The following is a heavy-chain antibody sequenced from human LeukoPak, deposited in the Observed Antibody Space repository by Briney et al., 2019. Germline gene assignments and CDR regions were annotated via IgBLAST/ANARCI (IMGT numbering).Heavy chain of an antibody. Sequence: PGGSLRLSCAASGFTFSSYEMNWVRQAPGKGLEWVSYISSSGSTIYYADSVKGRFTVSRDNSKNTLYLQLNSLRAEDTAVYYCAKEHDLWHEEGNWFDPWGQGTLVTVSS. CDR1: GFTFSSYE. V-gene: IGHV3-48*03. CDR2: ISSSGSTI. J-gene: IGHJ5*02. CDR3: AKEHDLWHEEGNWFDP. D-gene: IGHD3-3*01.